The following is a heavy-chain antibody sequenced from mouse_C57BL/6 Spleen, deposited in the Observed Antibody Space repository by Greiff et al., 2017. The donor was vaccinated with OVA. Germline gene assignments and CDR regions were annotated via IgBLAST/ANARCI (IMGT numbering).Heavy chain of an antibody. CDR3: AKGGDSNYFYYAMDY. V-gene: IGHV2-5*01. D-gene: IGHD2-5*01. CDR1: GFSFTSYG. CDR2: IWRGGST. J-gene: IGHJ4*01. Sequence: QVQLQQSGPGLVQPSQSLSITCTVSGFSFTSYGVHWVRQSPGKGLEWLGVIWRGGSTDYNAAFMSRLSITKDNSKSQVFFKMNSLQADDTAIYYCAKGGDSNYFYYAMDYWGQGTSVTVSS.